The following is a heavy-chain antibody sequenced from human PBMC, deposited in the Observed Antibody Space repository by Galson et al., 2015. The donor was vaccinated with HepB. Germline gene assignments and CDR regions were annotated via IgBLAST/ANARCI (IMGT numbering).Heavy chain of an antibody. CDR1: GFTFSSYA. V-gene: IGHV3-30-3*01. CDR3: ARALMVASLRYGMDV. J-gene: IGHJ6*02. D-gene: IGHD5-12*01. Sequence: SLRLSCAASGFTFSSYAMHWVRQAPGKGLEWVAVISYDGSNKYYADSVKGRFTISRDNSKNTLYLQMNSLRAEDTAVYYCARALMVASLRYGMDVWGQGTTVTVSS. CDR2: ISYDGSNK.